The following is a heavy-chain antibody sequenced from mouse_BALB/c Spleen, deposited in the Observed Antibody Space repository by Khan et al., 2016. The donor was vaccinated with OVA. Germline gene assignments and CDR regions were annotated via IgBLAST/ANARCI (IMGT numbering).Heavy chain of an antibody. J-gene: IGHJ3*01. CDR3: ARETFDY. Sequence: VQLQQSGPELMKPGASVNISCKASGYSFTTYYIHWVKQSRGKSLEWIGYIDPFNTGTDYNQKFKGQATLTVDKSSNTAYMHLTSLTSEDSAVYYCARETFDYWGQGTLVTVSA. V-gene: IGHV1S135*01. CDR2: IDPFNTGT. CDR1: GYSFTTYY.